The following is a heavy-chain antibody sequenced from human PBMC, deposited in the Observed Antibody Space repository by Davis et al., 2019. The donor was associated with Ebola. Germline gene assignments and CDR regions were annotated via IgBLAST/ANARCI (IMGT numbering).Heavy chain of an antibody. Sequence: AASVKVSCKASGDTFSSYAISWVRQAPGQGLEWMGGIIPIFGTANYAQKFKGRVTLTADKSTRTAYMELSSLRSEDTAVYYCATYLGYCSGGSCYHAFDIWGQGTMVTVSS. V-gene: IGHV1-69*06. D-gene: IGHD2-15*01. CDR1: GDTFSSYA. CDR2: IIPIFGTA. J-gene: IGHJ3*02. CDR3: ATYLGYCSGGSCYHAFDI.